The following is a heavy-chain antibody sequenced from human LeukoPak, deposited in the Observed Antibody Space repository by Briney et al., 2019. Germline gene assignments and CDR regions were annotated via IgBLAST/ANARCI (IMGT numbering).Heavy chain of an antibody. CDR2: ISSSSSTI. D-gene: IGHD3-3*01. Sequence: PGGSLRLSCAASGFTFSSYSMNWVRQAPGKGLERVSYISSSSSTIYYADSVKGRFTISRDNAKNSLYLQMNSLRAEDTAVYYCARVLRFLEWTGYYFDYWGQGTLVTVSS. J-gene: IGHJ4*02. CDR3: ARVLRFLEWTGYYFDY. V-gene: IGHV3-48*04. CDR1: GFTFSSYS.